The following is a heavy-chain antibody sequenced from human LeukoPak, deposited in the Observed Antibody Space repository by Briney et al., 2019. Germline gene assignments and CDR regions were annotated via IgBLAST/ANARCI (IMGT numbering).Heavy chain of an antibody. D-gene: IGHD1-26*01. J-gene: IGHJ4*02. CDR2: IYKSGST. Sequence: SETLSLTCSVSGGSISSYYWSWIRQPPGKGVEWIGDIYKSGSTNYNPAPKSRVTISVDTSKNQFPLKLSSVTAADTAVYYCARGRSYYHFDHWGQGTLVNVSS. CDR1: GGSISSYY. V-gene: IGHV4-59*01. CDR3: ARGRSYYHFDH.